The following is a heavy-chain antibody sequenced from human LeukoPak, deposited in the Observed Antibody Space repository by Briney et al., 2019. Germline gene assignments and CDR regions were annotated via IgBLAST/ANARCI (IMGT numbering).Heavy chain of an antibody. Sequence: PGGSLRLSCAASGFTFSSYWMSWVRQAPGKGLEWVANIKQDGSEKYYVDSVKGRFTISRDNAKNSLYLQMNSLRAEDTAVYYCARNIAVAGRGDYMDVWGKGTTVTISS. V-gene: IGHV3-7*01. CDR3: ARNIAVAGRGDYMDV. CDR2: IKQDGSEK. D-gene: IGHD6-19*01. CDR1: GFTFSSYW. J-gene: IGHJ6*03.